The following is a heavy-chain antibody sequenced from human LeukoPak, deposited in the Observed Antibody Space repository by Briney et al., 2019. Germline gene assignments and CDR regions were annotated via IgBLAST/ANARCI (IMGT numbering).Heavy chain of an antibody. CDR3: ARLSDSSGYYYLDY. CDR2: INPNSGGT. V-gene: IGHV1-2*02. Sequence: ASVKVSCKASGYTFTGCYMHWVRQAPGQGLEWMGWINPNSGGTNYAQKFQGGVTMTRDTSISTAYMELSRLRSDDTAVYYCARLSDSSGYYYLDYWGQGTLVTVSS. D-gene: IGHD3-22*01. J-gene: IGHJ4*02. CDR1: GYTFTGCY.